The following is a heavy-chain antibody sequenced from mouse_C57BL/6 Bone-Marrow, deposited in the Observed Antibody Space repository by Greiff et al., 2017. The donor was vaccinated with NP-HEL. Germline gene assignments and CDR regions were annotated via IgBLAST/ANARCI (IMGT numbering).Heavy chain of an antibody. Sequence: QVQLQQSGAELVKPGASVKLSCKASGYTFTEYTIHWVKQRSGQGLEWIGWFYPGSGSIKYNEKFKDKATLTADKSSSTVYMELSRLTSEDSAVYFCARHEMVRYYGSSRYYFDYWGQGTTLTVSS. CDR1: GYTFTEYT. J-gene: IGHJ2*01. CDR3: ARHEMVRYYGSSRYYFDY. V-gene: IGHV1-62-2*01. CDR2: FYPGSGSI. D-gene: IGHD1-1*01.